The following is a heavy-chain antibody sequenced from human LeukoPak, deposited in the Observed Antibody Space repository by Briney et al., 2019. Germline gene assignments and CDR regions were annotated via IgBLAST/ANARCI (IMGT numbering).Heavy chain of an antibody. CDR2: ISYDGSNK. V-gene: IGHV3-30*04. CDR3: ARDSGSGVYYYYMDV. D-gene: IGHD6-19*01. Sequence: GGSLRLSCAASGFTFSSYAMHWVRQAPGKGLEWVAVISYDGSNKYYADSVKGRFTISRDNSKNTLYLQMNSLRAEDTAVYYCARDSGSGVYYYYMDVWGKGTTVTVSS. CDR1: GFTFSSYA. J-gene: IGHJ6*03.